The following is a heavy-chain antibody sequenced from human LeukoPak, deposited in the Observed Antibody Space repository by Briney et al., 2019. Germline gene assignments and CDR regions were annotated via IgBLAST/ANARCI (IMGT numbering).Heavy chain of an antibody. D-gene: IGHD3-22*01. CDR1: GFTFSDYE. J-gene: IGHJ1*01. CDR2: ISSSGSIT. V-gene: IGHV3-48*03. Sequence: PGGSLRLSCAASGFTFSDYEMTWVRQAPGKGLEWISYISSSGSITSHADSVKGRFTISRDNSKNTLYLQMGSLRAEDMAVYYCARDSDSSGYPKYFQHWGQGTLVTVSS. CDR3: ARDSDSSGYPKYFQH.